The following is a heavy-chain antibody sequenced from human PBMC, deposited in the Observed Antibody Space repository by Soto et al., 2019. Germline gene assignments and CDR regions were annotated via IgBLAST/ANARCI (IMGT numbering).Heavy chain of an antibody. Sequence: ASGPTLVNPTAPPTLTCTVSGFSLSNARMGVSWIRQPPGKALEWLAHIFSNDEKSYSTSLKSRLTISKDTSKSQVVLTMTNMDPVDTATYYCARIRLYYYYYYGMDVWGQGTTVTVSS. J-gene: IGHJ6*02. CDR1: GFSLSNARMG. V-gene: IGHV2-26*01. CDR3: ARIRLYYYYYYGMDV. CDR2: IFSNDEK.